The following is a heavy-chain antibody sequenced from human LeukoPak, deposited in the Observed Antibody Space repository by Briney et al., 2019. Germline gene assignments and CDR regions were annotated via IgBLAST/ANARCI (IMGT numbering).Heavy chain of an antibody. CDR2: ISGSGGST. J-gene: IGHJ3*02. CDR3: AKGEDMIAAFGAFDI. Sequence: PGGSLRLSCAASGFTFDDYAMSWVRQAPGKGLEWVSGISGSGGSTYYADSVKGRFTISRDNSKNTFYVQMNSLRVDDTAVYFCAKGEDMIAAFGAFDIWGQGTMVTVSS. V-gene: IGHV3-23*01. CDR1: GFTFDDYA. D-gene: IGHD3-22*01.